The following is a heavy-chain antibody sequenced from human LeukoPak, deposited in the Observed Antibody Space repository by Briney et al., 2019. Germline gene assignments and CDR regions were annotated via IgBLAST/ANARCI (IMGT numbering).Heavy chain of an antibody. CDR1: GFTFSSYA. CDR2: ISSSSSYI. Sequence: PGGSLRLSCAASGFTFSSYAMYWVRQAPGKGLEWVSSISSSSSYIYYADSVKGRFTISRDNAKNSLYLQMNSLRAEDTAVYYCARAAGGYSYGGWANYYYYMDVWGKGTTVTVSS. D-gene: IGHD5-18*01. CDR3: ARAAGGYSYGGWANYYYYMDV. J-gene: IGHJ6*03. V-gene: IGHV3-21*01.